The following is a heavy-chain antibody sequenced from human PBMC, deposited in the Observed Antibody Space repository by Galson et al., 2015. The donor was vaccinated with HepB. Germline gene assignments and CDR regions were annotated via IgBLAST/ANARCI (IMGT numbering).Heavy chain of an antibody. J-gene: IGHJ4*02. CDR2: INTDTGNP. CDR3: AREWRGGKSGIDY. V-gene: IGHV7-4-1*02. Sequence: SVKVSCKASGYTFTHYAMNWVRQAPGQGLEWMGWINTDTGNPTYAQGFPGQFVFSLDTSVSTAYLQISSLKAEDTAAYYCAREWRGGKSGIDYWGQGTLVTVSS. CDR1: GYTFTHYA. D-gene: IGHD4-23*01.